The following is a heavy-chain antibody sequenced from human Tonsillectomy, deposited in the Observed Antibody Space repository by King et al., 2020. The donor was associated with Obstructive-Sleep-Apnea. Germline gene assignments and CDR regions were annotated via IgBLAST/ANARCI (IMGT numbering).Heavy chain of an antibody. Sequence: VQLVESGGGLVQPGGSLRLSCAASGFTFSSYAMTWVRHAPGKGLVWVSGIRCSGGSTYYADSVKGRLPHPRDNSKNTLYLQMNSLRGEDTAVYYCVKDPHARGIHLWSFFDYWGQGTLVTVSS. CDR1: GFTFSSYA. V-gene: IGHV3-23*04. CDR2: IRCSGGST. J-gene: IGHJ4*02. CDR3: VKDPHARGIHLWSFFDY. D-gene: IGHD5-18*01.